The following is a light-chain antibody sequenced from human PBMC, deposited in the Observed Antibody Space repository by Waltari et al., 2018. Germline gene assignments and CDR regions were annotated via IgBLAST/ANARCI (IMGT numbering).Light chain of an antibody. V-gene: IGKV3-11*01. Sequence: RRASQSVRNFLAWYQQKPGQAPRLLIYDTSNRATGIPARFSGSGFGTDFTLTISSLEPEDFAVYYCQQRSNWPLTFGGGTKVEIK. CDR2: DTS. CDR1: QSVRNF. CDR3: QQRSNWPLT. J-gene: IGKJ4*01.